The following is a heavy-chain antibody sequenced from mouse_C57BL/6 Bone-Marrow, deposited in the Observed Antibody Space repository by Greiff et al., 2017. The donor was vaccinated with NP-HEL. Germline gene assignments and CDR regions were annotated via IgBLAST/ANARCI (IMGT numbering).Heavy chain of an antibody. V-gene: IGHV1-81*01. CDR1: GYTFTSYG. J-gene: IGHJ4*01. D-gene: IGHD1-1*01. Sequence: QVQLQQSGAELARPGASVKLSCKASGYTFTSYGISWVKQRTGQGLEWIGEIYPRSGNTYYNEKFKGKATLTADKSSSTAYMELRSLTSEDSAVYFCAREAGPYYYGRRSYYAMDYWGQGTSVTVSS. CDR3: AREAGPYYYGRRSYYAMDY. CDR2: IYPRSGNT.